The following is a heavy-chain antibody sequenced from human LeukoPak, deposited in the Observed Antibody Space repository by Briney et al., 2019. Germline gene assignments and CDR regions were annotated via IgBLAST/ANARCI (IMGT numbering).Heavy chain of an antibody. D-gene: IGHD4-17*01. CDR3: VKDDLYGDFDAFDI. CDR2: ISSNGGST. Sequence: GGSLRLSCSASGFTFSSYAMHWVRQAPGKGLEYVSAISSNGGSTYYADSVKGRFTISRDDSKNTLYLQMSSLRAEDTAVYYRVKDDLYGDFDAFDIWGQGTMVTVSS. J-gene: IGHJ3*02. CDR1: GFTFSSYA. V-gene: IGHV3-64D*06.